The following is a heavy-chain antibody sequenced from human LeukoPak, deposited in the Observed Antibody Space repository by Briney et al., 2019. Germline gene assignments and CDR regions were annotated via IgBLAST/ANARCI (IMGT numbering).Heavy chain of an antibody. J-gene: IGHJ4*02. V-gene: IGHV4-30-4*01. CDR3: ARVTRWAGLDF. CDR2: IYYSGST. D-gene: IGHD2-21*02. Sequence: PSETLSVTCNVSGGSISSGDKYWSWIRQPPGKGLEWIGYIYYSGSTYYNPSLKSRLTISVDTSENQFSLHLTSVTAADSAVYFCARVTRWAGLDFWGQGTLVTVSS. CDR1: GGSISSGDKY.